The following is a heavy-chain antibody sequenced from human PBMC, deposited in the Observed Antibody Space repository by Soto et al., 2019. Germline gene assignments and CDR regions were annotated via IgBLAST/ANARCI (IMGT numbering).Heavy chain of an antibody. CDR3: AKSTCSGGSCHSGRFDP. J-gene: IGHJ5*02. CDR2: ISWNSGDK. V-gene: IGHV3-9*01. CDR1: GCTFDDYA. Sequence: EVQLVESGGGLVQPGRSLRLSCAASGCTFDDYAMHWVRQAPGKGPEWVSGISWNSGDKGYADSVKGRFTISRDNAKNSLYLQMNSLRAEDTALYYCAKSTCSGGSCHSGRFDPWGQGTLVTVSS. D-gene: IGHD2-15*01.